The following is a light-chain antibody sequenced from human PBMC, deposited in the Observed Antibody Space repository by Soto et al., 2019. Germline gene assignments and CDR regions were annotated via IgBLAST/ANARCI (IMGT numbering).Light chain of an antibody. J-gene: IGKJ5*01. CDR1: QDISNY. Sequence: DIQMTQSPSSLSASVGDRVTITCQASQDISNYLNWYQQKPGKAPKLLIYDASNLETGVPSRFSGSGSGTDFTFTISSLQPEDIATYYCQQYDNLPITFGQGTDWIL. V-gene: IGKV1-33*01. CDR3: QQYDNLPIT. CDR2: DAS.